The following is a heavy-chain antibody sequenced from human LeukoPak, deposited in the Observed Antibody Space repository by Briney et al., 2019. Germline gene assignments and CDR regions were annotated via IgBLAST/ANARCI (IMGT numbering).Heavy chain of an antibody. CDR1: GYSFTSHY. CDR3: ARDNSVGDVAWWFDP. D-gene: IGHD1-26*01. CDR2: INPSGSST. Sequence: ASVKVSCKASGYSFTSHYMHWVRQAPGQGLEWLGLINPSGSSTLYAQKFQGRVTMTRDMSTTTDYMELSSLRSEDTAVYYCARDNSVGDVAWWFDPWGQGTLVTVSP. J-gene: IGHJ5*02. V-gene: IGHV1-46*01.